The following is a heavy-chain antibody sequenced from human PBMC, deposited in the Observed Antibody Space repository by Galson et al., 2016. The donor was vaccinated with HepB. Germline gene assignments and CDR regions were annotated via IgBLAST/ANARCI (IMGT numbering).Heavy chain of an antibody. D-gene: IGHD2/OR15-2a*01. V-gene: IGHV3-74*01. J-gene: IGHJ5*02. CDR2: ISSDGSSP. Sequence: SCAASGFTFSDYWMHWIRQAPGKGLVWVSRISSDGSSPTYADSVKGRFTISRDNAKNTLYLQMNSLRVDDTAVYFCARAYFYSHIPVPWGQGTLVTVSS. CDR3: ARAYFYSHIPVP. CDR1: GFTFSDYW.